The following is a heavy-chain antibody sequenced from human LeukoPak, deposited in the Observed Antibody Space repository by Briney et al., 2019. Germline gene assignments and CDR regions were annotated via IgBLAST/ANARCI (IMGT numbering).Heavy chain of an antibody. CDR2: INLRSGGT. Sequence: ASVKVSCKASGYTFTGYYMHWVRQAPGQGLEWMGWINLRSGGTNYAQKFQGRVTMTRDTSISTAYMELSRLRSDDTAVYYCARSPHILTGENFDYWGQGTLVTVSS. D-gene: IGHD3-9*01. CDR3: ARSPHILTGENFDY. J-gene: IGHJ4*02. V-gene: IGHV1-2*02. CDR1: GYTFTGYY.